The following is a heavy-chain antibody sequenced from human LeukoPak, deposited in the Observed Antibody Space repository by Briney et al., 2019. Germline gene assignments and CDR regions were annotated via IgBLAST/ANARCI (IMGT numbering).Heavy chain of an antibody. CDR2: IKQDGSEK. CDR3: ARGVSTLRFLEWLLYFDY. Sequence: GGSLRLSCAASGFTFSSYGMHWVRQAPGKGLEWVANIKQDGSEKYYVDSVKGRFTISRDNAKNSLYLQMNSLRAEDTAVYYCARGVSTLRFLEWLLYFDYWGQGTLVTVSS. D-gene: IGHD3-3*01. CDR1: GFTFSSYG. J-gene: IGHJ4*02. V-gene: IGHV3-7*01.